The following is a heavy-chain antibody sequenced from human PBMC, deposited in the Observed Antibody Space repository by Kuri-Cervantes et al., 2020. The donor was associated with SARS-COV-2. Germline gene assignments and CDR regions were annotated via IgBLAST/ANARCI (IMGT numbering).Heavy chain of an antibody. CDR2: ISSNGGST. D-gene: IGHD2-2*01. CDR1: GSTFSSYA. Sequence: GGSLRLSCAASGSTFSSYAMHWVRQAPGKGLEYVSAISSNGGSTYYANSVKGRFTISRDNSKNTLYLQMGSLRAEDMAVYYCARGGCSSTSCYQYYFDYWGQGTLVTVSS. CDR3: ARGGCSSTSCYQYYFDY. J-gene: IGHJ4*02. V-gene: IGHV3-64*01.